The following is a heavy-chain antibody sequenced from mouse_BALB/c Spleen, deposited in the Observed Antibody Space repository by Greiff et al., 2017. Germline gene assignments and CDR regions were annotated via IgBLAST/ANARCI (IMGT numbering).Heavy chain of an antibody. CDR1: GFSLTSYG. CDR3: ARDGGIYYGDYYAMDY. V-gene: IGHV2-9*02. D-gene: IGHD2-1*01. J-gene: IGHJ4*01. CDR2: IWAGGST. Sequence: VQLQQSGPGLVAPSQSLSITCTVSGFSLTSYGVHWVRQPPGKGLEWLGVIWAGGSTNYNSALMSRLSISKDNSKSQVFLKMNSLQTDDTAMYYCARDGGIYYGDYYAMDYWGQGTSVTVSS.